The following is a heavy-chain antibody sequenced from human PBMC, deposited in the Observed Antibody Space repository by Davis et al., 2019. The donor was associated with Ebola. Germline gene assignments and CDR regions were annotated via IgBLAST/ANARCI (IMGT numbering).Heavy chain of an antibody. J-gene: IGHJ5*02. CDR2: IKQDGSEK. Sequence: GESLKISCAASGFTFSSYSMNRVRQAPGKGLEWVANIKQDGSEKYYVDSVKGRFTISRDNAKNSLYLQMNSLRAEDTAVYYCARGIQLWPKNNWFDPWGQGTLVTVSS. CDR1: GFTFSSYS. CDR3: ARGIQLWPKNNWFDP. D-gene: IGHD5-18*01. V-gene: IGHV3-7*03.